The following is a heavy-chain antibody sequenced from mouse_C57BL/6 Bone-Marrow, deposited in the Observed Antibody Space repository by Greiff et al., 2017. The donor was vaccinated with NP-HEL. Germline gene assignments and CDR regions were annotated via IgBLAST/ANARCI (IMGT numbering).Heavy chain of an antibody. D-gene: IGHD1-1*01. CDR2: INPYNGDT. CDR3: ARGDNYYGNWYFDV. J-gene: IGHJ1*03. V-gene: IGHV1-20*01. CDR1: GYSFTGYF. Sequence: EVQLQQSGPELVKPGDSVKISCKASGYSFTGYFMNWVMQSHGKSLEWIGRINPYNGDTFYNQKFKGKATLTVDKSSSTAHMELRSLTSEDSAVYYCARGDNYYGNWYFDVWGTGTTVTVSS.